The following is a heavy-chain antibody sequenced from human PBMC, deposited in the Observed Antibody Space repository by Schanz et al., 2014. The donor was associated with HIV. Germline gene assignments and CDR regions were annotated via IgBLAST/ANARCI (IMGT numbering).Heavy chain of an antibody. CDR1: GFTFSNHG. Sequence: QAQLVESGGGVVQPGKSLRLSCAASGFTFSNHGMHWVRQGPGKGLEWVAFISYDGSNKYYADSVKGRFTISRDNSKNTLFLQMNSLRGEDTAVYYCARVANWDYYGMDVWGRGTTVTVSS. D-gene: IGHD3-16*01. CDR3: ARVANWDYYGMDV. J-gene: IGHJ6*02. CDR2: ISYDGSNK. V-gene: IGHV3-30*03.